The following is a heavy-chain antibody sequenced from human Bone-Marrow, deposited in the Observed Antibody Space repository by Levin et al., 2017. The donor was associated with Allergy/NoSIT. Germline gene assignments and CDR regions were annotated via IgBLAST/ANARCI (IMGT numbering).Heavy chain of an antibody. V-gene: IGHV3-30*04. CDR2: ISNDGSQT. D-gene: IGHD6-19*01. J-gene: IGHJ4*02. Sequence: PGGSLRLSCAVSGFTFSNYSMKWVRQAPGKGPEWVALISNDGSQTNYADSVKGRFTIARDNSKKTLHLQMNSLRFEDTSVYYCVRGGVATVAGRRRFDYWGQGNLVIVSS. CDR3: VRGGVATVAGRRRFDY. CDR1: GFTFSNYS.